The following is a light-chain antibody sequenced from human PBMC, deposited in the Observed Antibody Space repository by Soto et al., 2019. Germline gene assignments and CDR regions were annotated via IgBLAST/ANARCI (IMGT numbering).Light chain of an antibody. J-gene: IGKJ1*01. V-gene: IGKV1-39*01. CDR2: AAS. CDR1: QSIATF. Sequence: QMTQSPSSLSASVGDRVTITCRASQSIATFLNWYQQRLGKAPKLLIYAASDLKSGVPSRFSGSGSGTDFTLTISSLQPEDFATYYCQQSFAGPQTFGQGTKVEI. CDR3: QQSFAGPQT.